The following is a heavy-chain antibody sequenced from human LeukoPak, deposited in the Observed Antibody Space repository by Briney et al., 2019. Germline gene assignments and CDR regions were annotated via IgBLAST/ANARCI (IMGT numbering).Heavy chain of an antibody. CDR1: GYTFTGYY. CDR2: INPNSGGT. D-gene: IGHD5-12*01. V-gene: IGHV1-2*02. J-gene: IGHJ5*02. Sequence: GASVKVSCKASGYTFTGYYMHWVRQAPGQGLEWMGWINPNSGGTNYAQKFQGRVTMTRDTSISTAYMELSRLRSDDTAVYYCARDRYSGYSEINCFDPWGQGTLVTVSS. CDR3: ARDRYSGYSEINCFDP.